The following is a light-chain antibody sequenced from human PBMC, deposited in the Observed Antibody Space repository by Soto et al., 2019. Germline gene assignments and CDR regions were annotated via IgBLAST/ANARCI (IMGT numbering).Light chain of an antibody. CDR2: DVS. CDR1: QSLNGR. CDR3: QQYNYYST. Sequence: DIQMTQSPSTLSSSVGDRVTITCRASQSLNGRLAWYQQRPGQAPNLLIYDVSTLETGVPSRFSGTGSETEFTLTISGLQPDDFATYYCQQYNYYSTFGPRTKVDIK. J-gene: IGKJ1*01. V-gene: IGKV1-5*01.